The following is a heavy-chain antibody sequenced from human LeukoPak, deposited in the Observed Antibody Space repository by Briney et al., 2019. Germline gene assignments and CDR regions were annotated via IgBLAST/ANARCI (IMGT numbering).Heavy chain of an antibody. J-gene: IGHJ1*01. D-gene: IGHD6-19*01. CDR2: IYYSGST. Sequence: SETLSLTCTVSGGSISSGSYYWSWIRQPPGKGLEWIVYIYYSGSTNYNPSLKSRVTISVDTSKNQFSLKLSSVTAADTAVYYCARGSGYSSGWYRGYFQHWGQGTLVTVSS. CDR3: ARGSGYSSGWYRGYFQH. V-gene: IGHV4-61*01. CDR1: GGSISSGSYY.